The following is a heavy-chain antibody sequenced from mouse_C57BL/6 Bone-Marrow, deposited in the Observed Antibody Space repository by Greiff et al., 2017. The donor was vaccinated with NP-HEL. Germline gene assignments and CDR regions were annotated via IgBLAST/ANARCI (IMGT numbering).Heavy chain of an antibody. J-gene: IGHJ4*01. CDR2: IHPNSGST. CDR3: ARGLLWLRRRDYYAMDY. CDR1: GYTFTSYW. Sequence: VQLHQSGAELVKPGASVKLSCKASGYTFTSYWMHWVKQRPGQGLEWIGMIHPNSGSTNYNEKFKSKATLTVDKSSSTAYMQLSSLTSEDSAVYYCARGLLWLRRRDYYAMDYWGQGTSVTVSS. D-gene: IGHD2-2*01. V-gene: IGHV1-64*01.